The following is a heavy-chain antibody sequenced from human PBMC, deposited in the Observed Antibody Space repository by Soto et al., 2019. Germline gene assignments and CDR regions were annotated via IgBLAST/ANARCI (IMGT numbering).Heavy chain of an antibody. V-gene: IGHV3-33*01. Sequence: QVQLVESGGGVVQPGRSLRLSCAASGFTFSSYGMHWVRQAPGKGLEWVAVIWYDGSNKYYADSVKGRFTISRDNSKNTLYLQMNSLRAEDTAVYYCARSRNYYGMDVWGQGTTVTVSS. CDR2: IWYDGSNK. CDR1: GFTFSSYG. CDR3: ARSRNYYGMDV. J-gene: IGHJ6*02.